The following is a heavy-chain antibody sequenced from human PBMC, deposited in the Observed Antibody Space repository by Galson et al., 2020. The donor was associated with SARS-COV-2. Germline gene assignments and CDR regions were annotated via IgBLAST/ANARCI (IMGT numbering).Heavy chain of an antibody. D-gene: IGHD6-19*01. J-gene: IGHJ5*02. CDR2: VYNTGRT. Sequence: SETLSLTCTVSGVSIRSSNYSWGWIRQPPGQGLEWTGSVYNTGRTHYSPSLPSRVTISVDTSNNHFSLILSSVTAADTAMYYCARDATSSGWYNWFDPWGQGTLVTVSS. CDR3: ARDATSSGWYNWFDP. V-gene: IGHV4-39*07. CDR1: GVSIRSSNYS.